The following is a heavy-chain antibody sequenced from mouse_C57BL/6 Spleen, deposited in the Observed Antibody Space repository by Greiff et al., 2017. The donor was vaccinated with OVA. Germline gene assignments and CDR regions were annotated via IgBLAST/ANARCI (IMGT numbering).Heavy chain of an antibody. Sequence: DVKLVESGGGLVKPGGSLKLSCAASGFTFSSYTMSWVRQTPEKRLEWVATISGGGGNTYYPDSVQGRFTISRDNAKNTLYLHMSSLRSEDTALYYCARQNYYGSSYDAMDYWGQGTSVTVSS. CDR1: GFTFSSYT. J-gene: IGHJ4*01. V-gene: IGHV5-9*01. D-gene: IGHD1-1*01. CDR3: ARQNYYGSSYDAMDY. CDR2: ISGGGGNT.